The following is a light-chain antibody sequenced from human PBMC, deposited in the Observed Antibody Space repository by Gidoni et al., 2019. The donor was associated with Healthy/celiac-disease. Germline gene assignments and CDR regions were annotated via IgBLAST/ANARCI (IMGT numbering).Light chain of an antibody. J-gene: IGLJ1*01. Sequence: QSAPTQPRPVSGPPGQSVPISCTGTSSDVGGYNYVSWYQQHPGKAPKLMIYDVSKRPSGVPDRFSGSKSGNTASLTISGLQAEDEADYYCCSYAGSYTLYVFGTGTKVTVL. CDR3: CSYAGSYTLYV. CDR2: DVS. CDR1: SSDVGGYNY. V-gene: IGLV2-11*01.